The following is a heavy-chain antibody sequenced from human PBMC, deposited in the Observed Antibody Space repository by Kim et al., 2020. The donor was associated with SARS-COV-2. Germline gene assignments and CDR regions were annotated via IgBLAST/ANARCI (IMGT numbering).Heavy chain of an antibody. CDR1: GGSISSYY. Sequence: SETLSLTCTVSGGSISSYYWSWIRQPPGKGLEWIGYIYYSGSTNYIPSLKSRVTISVDTSKNQFSLKLSSVTAADTAVYYCASSSWLVRRGYFDYWGQGTLVTVSS. CDR3: ASSSWLVRRGYFDY. D-gene: IGHD6-19*01. J-gene: IGHJ4*02. CDR2: IYYSGST. V-gene: IGHV4-59*01.